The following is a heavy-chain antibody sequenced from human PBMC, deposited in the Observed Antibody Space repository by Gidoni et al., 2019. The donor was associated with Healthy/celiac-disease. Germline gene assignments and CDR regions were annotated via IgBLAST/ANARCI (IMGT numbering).Heavy chain of an antibody. D-gene: IGHD4-4*01. CDR1: GFTFSSYS. CDR2: ISSSSSYI. J-gene: IGHJ5*02. V-gene: IGHV3-21*01. CDR3: ARALRAVTTVLGRNWFDP. Sequence: EVQLVESGGGLVKPGGSLRLSCAASGFTFSSYSMNWVRQAPGKGLEWLSSISSSSSYIYYADSVKGRFTISRDNAKNSLYLQMNSLRAEDTAVYYCARALRAVTTVLGRNWFDPWGQGTLVTVSS.